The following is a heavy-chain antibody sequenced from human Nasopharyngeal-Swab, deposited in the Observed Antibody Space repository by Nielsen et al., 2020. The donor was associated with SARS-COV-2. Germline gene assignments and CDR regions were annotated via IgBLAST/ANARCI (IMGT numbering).Heavy chain of an antibody. D-gene: IGHD6-19*01. CDR3: AREGAAVAGDWYFDL. J-gene: IGHJ2*01. CDR2: IIPIFGTA. V-gene: IGHV1-69*13. CDR1: GGTFSSYA. Sequence: SVKVSCKASGGTFSSYAISWVRQAPGQGPEWMGGIIPIFGTANYAQKFQGRVTITADESTSTAYMELSSLRSEDTAVYYCAREGAAVAGDWYFDLWGRGTLVTVSS.